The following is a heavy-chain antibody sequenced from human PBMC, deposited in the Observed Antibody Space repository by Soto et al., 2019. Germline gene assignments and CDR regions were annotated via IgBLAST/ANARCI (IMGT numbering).Heavy chain of an antibody. CDR2: ISAYNGNT. CDR1: GYTFTSYG. D-gene: IGHD7-27*01. V-gene: IGHV1-18*01. CDR3: ARASRTRDPSPLGY. Sequence: QVQLVQSGAEVKKPGASVKVSCKASGYTFTSYGISWVRQAPGQGLEWMGWISAYNGNTNYAQKPQGRVTMTTDTSTSTAYLALRSLRSDDTAVYYCARASRTRDPSPLGYWGQGTLVTVSS. J-gene: IGHJ4*02.